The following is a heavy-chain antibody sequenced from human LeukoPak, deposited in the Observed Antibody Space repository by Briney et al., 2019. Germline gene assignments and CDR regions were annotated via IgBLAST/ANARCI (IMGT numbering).Heavy chain of an antibody. CDR3: ARGRDYYDTTGWGY. Sequence: SETLSLTCAISGGFLTNYYWSWIRQPPGKGLEWIGHIYYSGSTNYNPSLKSRVTISLDTSKNHCTLKLSSVTAADTAVYYCARGRDYYDTTGWGYWGQGTLVTVSS. CDR1: GGFLTNYY. D-gene: IGHD3-22*01. V-gene: IGHV4-59*01. J-gene: IGHJ4*02. CDR2: IYYSGST.